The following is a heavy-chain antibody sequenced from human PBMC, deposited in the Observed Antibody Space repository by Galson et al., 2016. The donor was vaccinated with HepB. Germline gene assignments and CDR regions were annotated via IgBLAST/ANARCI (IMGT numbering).Heavy chain of an antibody. CDR2: ISYDGSNT. Sequence: SLRLSCAASGFAFSRFAMHWVRQAPGKGLEWVALISYDGSNTYYPDSVKGRFTISRDNSKNTLFLQMNSPRPEDTAVYYCAKDSFYDFWDAATDYYYYMDVWGQGTLVTVSS. V-gene: IGHV3-30-3*01. CDR3: AKDSFYDFWDAATDYYYYMDV. J-gene: IGHJ6*03. D-gene: IGHD3-3*01. CDR1: GFAFSRFA.